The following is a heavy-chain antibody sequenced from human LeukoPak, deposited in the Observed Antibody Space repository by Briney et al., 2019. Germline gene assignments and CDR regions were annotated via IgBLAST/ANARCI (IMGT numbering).Heavy chain of an antibody. Sequence: KPAETLSLTCGVYGGPFSGSFWSWIRQPPGKGLEWIGEITQSGSTNYNPSLKSRVTISVDSSKNQFSLILTSVTAADTAVYYCATTMGYCSQGTLVTVSS. V-gene: IGHV4-34*01. D-gene: IGHD1/OR15-1a*01. CDR1: GGPFSGSF. CDR2: ITQSGST. J-gene: IGHJ4*02. CDR3: ATTMGY.